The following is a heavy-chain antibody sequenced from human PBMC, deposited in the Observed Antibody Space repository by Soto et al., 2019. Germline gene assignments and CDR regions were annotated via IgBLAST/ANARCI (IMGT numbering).Heavy chain of an antibody. J-gene: IGHJ4*02. Sequence: GGSLRLSCAASGFTFSDYYMSWIRQAPGKGLEWVSFISSSSSYTNYADSVKGRFTISRDHAKNSLYLQMNSLRAEDTAVYYCARAPSGSYSLLLFGYWGQGTLVTVSS. D-gene: IGHD1-26*01. V-gene: IGHV3-11*05. CDR1: GFTFSDYY. CDR3: ARAPSGSYSLLLFGY. CDR2: ISSSSSYT.